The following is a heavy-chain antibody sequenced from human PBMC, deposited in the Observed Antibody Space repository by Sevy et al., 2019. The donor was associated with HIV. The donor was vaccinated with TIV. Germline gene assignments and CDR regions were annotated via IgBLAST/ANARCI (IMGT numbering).Heavy chain of an antibody. D-gene: IGHD2-2*01. CDR1: GYSFTSYW. J-gene: IGHJ5*02. CDR3: ARHLGYCSSTSCYVWFDP. CDR2: IDPSDSYT. Sequence: GESLKISCKGSGYSFTSYWISWVRQMPGKGLEWMGRIDPSDSYTNYSPSFQGNVTISADKSISTAYLQWSSLKASDTAMYYCARHLGYCSSTSCYVWFDPWGQGTLVTVSS. V-gene: IGHV5-10-1*01.